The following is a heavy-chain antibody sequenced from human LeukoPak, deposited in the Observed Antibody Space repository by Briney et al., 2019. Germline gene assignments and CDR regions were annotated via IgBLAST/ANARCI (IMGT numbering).Heavy chain of an antibody. CDR1: GYTFTGHY. J-gene: IGHJ6*03. V-gene: IGHV1-2*02. CDR2: INPNSGGT. D-gene: IGHD2-2*02. Sequence: AAVQVSCKASGYTFTGHYMYWVGQAPGQGLEWMGWINPNSGGTNYVQKFHGKVTMTRDTSISTAYMELSKLRSDDPAVYYCARIYWSSTSCYNYYYYYYMDVWGKGTTVTVSS. CDR3: ARIYWSSTSCYNYYYYYYMDV.